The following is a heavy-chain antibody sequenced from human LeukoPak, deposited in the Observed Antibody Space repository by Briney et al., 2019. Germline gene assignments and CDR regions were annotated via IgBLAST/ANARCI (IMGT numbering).Heavy chain of an antibody. CDR3: ARVGVAIFGVVIDYYYYYMDV. D-gene: IGHD3-3*01. CDR2: ISSSGSTI. J-gene: IGHJ6*03. Sequence: GGSLRLSCAASGFTLSDYYMSWIRQAPGKGLEWVSYISSSGSTIYYADSVKGRFTISRDNAKNSLYLQMNSLRAEDTAVYYCARVGVAIFGVVIDYYYYYMDVWGKGTTVTVSS. CDR1: GFTLSDYY. V-gene: IGHV3-11*04.